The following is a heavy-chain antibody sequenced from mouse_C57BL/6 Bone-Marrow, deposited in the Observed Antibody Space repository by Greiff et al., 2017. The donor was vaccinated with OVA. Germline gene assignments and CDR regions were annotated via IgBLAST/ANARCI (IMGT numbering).Heavy chain of an antibody. D-gene: IGHD2-1*01. Sequence: EVQLVESEGGLVQPGSSMKLSCTASGFTFSDYYMAWVRQVPEKGLEWVANINYDGSSTYYLDSLKSRFIISRDNAKNILYLQMSSLKSEDTATYYCARDDGNYGVADWGQGTLVTVAA. CDR2: INYDGSST. CDR3: ARDDGNYGVAD. CDR1: GFTFSDYY. J-gene: IGHJ3*01. V-gene: IGHV5-16*01.